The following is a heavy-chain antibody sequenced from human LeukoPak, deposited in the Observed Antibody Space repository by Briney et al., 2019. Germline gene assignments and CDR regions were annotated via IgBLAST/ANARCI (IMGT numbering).Heavy chain of an antibody. Sequence: PAVTLCRNSTGYRFTTSSNYRSWLRHGPGKELKWVSFSYNDNTHYSDSVKGRFTISRDNSTNTLYLQMNSLRAEDTAVYYCARRAGAYSHPYDYWGQGTLVTVSS. CDR3: ARRAGAYSHPYDY. D-gene: IGHD4/OR15-4a*01. V-gene: IGHV3-53*01. J-gene: IGHJ4*02. CDR1: RFTTSSNY. CDR2: SYNDNT.